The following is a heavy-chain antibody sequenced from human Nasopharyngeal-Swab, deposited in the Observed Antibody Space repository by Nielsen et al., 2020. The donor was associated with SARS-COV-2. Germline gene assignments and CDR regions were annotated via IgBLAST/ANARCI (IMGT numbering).Heavy chain of an antibody. D-gene: IGHD6-25*01. CDR1: GGSFSSYY. CDR3: ATTGYSSVYYVH. V-gene: IGHV4-34*01. CDR2: INHSGST. Sequence: SQTLSLTCGVYGGSFSSYYWSWIRQPPGKGLEWIGEINHSGSTNYNPSLESRVTLSVDTSKNQFPLNLIPVTAADTAVYYCATTGYSSVYYVHWGQGVLVTVSS. J-gene: IGHJ4*02.